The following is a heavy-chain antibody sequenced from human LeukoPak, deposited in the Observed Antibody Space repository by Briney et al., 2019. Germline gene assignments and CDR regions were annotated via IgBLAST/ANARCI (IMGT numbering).Heavy chain of an antibody. CDR1: GFAFNTYA. CDR3: AREFFVWGSYPDF. D-gene: IGHD3-16*01. Sequence: PGRSLRLSCAASGFAFNTYAMHWVRQAPGQGLEWVALIWHDGSHKFYSNSVRGQFTISRDNSKNTVSLQMNNLRPEDTAVYYWAREFFVWGSYPDFGGRGPLVTVPS. CDR2: IWHDGSHK. V-gene: IGHV3-33*01. J-gene: IGHJ4*02.